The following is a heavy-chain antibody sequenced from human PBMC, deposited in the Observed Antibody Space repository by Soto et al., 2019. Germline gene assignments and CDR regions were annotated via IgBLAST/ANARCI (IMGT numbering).Heavy chain of an antibody. J-gene: IGHJ4*02. V-gene: IGHV3-23*01. D-gene: IGHD6-13*01. CDR1: GFTFSSYA. CDR3: AKDGKIAAAGTWVKYFDY. Sequence: EVQLLESGGGLVQPGGSLRLSCAASGFTFSSYAMSWVRQAPGKGLEWVSAISGSGDKTYYADSVKGRITISRDNSKNTRYLQMNSLRAEDTAVYYCAKDGKIAAAGTWVKYFDYWGQGTLVTVSS. CDR2: ISGSGDKT.